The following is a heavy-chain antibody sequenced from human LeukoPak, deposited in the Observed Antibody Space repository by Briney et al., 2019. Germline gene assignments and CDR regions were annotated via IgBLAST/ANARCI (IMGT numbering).Heavy chain of an antibody. CDR2: INPSGDRT. J-gene: IGHJ2*01. CDR3: ARSEGNWYFDL. V-gene: IGHV1-46*02. CDR1: GNTFNRHY. Sequence: ASVKVSCKASGNTFNRHYVHWVRQAPGQGLEWMGIINPSGDRTTYVQRFQGRVTMTRDTSANTVYMEISNLRSEDTAVYYCARSEGNWYFDLWGRGTLVTVSS.